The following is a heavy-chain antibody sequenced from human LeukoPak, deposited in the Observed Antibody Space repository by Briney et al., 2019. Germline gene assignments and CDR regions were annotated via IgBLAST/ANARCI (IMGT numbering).Heavy chain of an antibody. J-gene: IGHJ3*02. V-gene: IGHV4-59*01. CDR1: GGSISSYY. Sequence: SETLPLTCTVSGGSISSYYWSWIRQPPGKGLEWIGYIYHSGSTNYNPSLNSRVTISVDTSKNQFSLKLSSVTAADTAVYYCARDRNYSSGWKGDAFDIWGQGTMVTVSS. D-gene: IGHD6-19*01. CDR3: ARDRNYSSGWKGDAFDI. CDR2: IYHSGST.